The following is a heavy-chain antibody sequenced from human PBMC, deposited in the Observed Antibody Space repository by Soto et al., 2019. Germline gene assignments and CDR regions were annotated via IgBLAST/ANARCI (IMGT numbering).Heavy chain of an antibody. J-gene: IGHJ4*02. CDR3: ATAGHSSTWYVSD. D-gene: IGHD6-13*01. V-gene: IGHV3-30-3*01. CDR1: GFIFSSYT. Sequence: PGGSLRLSCAASGFIFSSYTMHWVRQAPGRGLEWVAVISYDGTNKYYADSVKGRFTISRDNSKNTLYLQMNSLRPEDTAEYYCATAGHSSTWYVSDWGQGILVTVSS. CDR2: ISYDGTNK.